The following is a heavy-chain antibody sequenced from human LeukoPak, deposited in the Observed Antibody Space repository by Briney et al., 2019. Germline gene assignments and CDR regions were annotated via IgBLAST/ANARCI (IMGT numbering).Heavy chain of an antibody. J-gene: IGHJ6*02. CDR3: AKGYYYTMDV. V-gene: IGHV3-23*01. CDR1: GFSFSSYG. CDR2: ISVPAGNT. Sequence: PGGSLRLSCAASGFSFSSYGMHWVRQAPGKGLEWVSGISVPAGNTHYADSVKGRFTISRDNSKNTLYLQMNSLRAEDTAVYYCAKGYYYTMDVWGQGTTVTVSS. D-gene: IGHD1-14*01.